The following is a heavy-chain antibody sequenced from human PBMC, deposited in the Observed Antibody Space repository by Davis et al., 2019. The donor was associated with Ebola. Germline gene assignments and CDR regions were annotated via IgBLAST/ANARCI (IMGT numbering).Heavy chain of an antibody. J-gene: IGHJ4*02. CDR2: INPHNGNT. CDR1: GYTFTSYG. V-gene: IGHV1-18*04. D-gene: IGHD3-16*01. CDR3: AREWGRLEAFDY. Sequence: ASVKVSCKASGYTFTSYGISWVRQAPGQGLEWMGWINPHNGNTNYAQNVQGRVTLTTDTSTSTAYMELSRLRSDDTAVYYCAREWGRLEAFDYWGQGTLVTVSS.